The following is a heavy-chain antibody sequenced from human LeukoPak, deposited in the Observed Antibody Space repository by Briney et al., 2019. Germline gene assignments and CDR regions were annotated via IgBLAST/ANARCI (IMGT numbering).Heavy chain of an antibody. V-gene: IGHV6-1*01. Sequence: SQTLSLTCAVSGDSVSSYSAAWDWIRQSPARGLEWLGRTYYRSKLYNDYAVSVKSRITINPDTSKNQFSLRLNSVTPEDTAVYYCARDNGIVATTIGVYPDPFDYWGQGTLVTVSS. CDR3: ARDNGIVATTIGVYPDPFDY. D-gene: IGHD5-12*01. J-gene: IGHJ4*02. CDR2: TYYRSKLYN. CDR1: GDSVSSYSAA.